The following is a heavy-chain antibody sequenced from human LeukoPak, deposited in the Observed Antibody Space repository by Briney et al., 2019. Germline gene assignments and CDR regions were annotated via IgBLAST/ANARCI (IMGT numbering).Heavy chain of an antibody. CDR2: ISGSGGST. J-gene: IGHJ4*02. CDR1: GFTFSSYA. V-gene: IGHV3-23*01. CDR3: AKTGVGYCTGGSCSAADY. D-gene: IGHD2-15*01. Sequence: GGSLRLSCAASGFTFSSYAMSWVRQAPGKGLEWVSAISGSGGSTNYADSVKGRFTISRDNSKNTLYLQMNSPRAEDTAVFYCAKTGVGYCTGGSCSAADYWGQGTLVTVSS.